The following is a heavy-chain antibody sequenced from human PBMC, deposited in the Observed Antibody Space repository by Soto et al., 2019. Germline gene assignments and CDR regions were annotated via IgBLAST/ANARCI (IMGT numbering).Heavy chain of an antibody. Sequence: GGSLRLSCAASGFTFSNAWMSWVRQAPGKGLEWVGRIKSKTDGGTTDYAAPVKGRFTISRDDSKNTLYLQMNSLKTEHTAVYYCTTAHYYDSSGYLVDYWGQGSLVTVSS. D-gene: IGHD3-22*01. J-gene: IGHJ4*02. V-gene: IGHV3-15*01. CDR3: TTAHYYDSSGYLVDY. CDR1: GFTFSNAW. CDR2: IKSKTDGGTT.